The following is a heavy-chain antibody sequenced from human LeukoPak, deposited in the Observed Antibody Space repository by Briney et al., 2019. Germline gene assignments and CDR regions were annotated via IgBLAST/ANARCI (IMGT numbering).Heavy chain of an antibody. J-gene: IGHJ4*02. CDR2: INPSGGST. CDR1: GYTFTSYY. CDR3: ASLPYYYGSGSYYKAQDY. V-gene: IGHV1-46*03. D-gene: IGHD3-10*01. Sequence: ASVKVSCKASGYTFTSYYMHWVRQAPGQGLEWMGIINPSGGSTSYAQKFQGRVTMTRDTSTSTVYMELSGLRSEDTAVYYCASLPYYYGSGSYYKAQDYWGQGTLVTVSS.